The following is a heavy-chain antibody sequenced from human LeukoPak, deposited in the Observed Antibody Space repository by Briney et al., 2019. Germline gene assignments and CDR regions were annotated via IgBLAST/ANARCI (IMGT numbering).Heavy chain of an antibody. J-gene: IGHJ4*02. CDR3: AKVGYYGDEPIDN. V-gene: IGHV3-23*01. Sequence: PGESLRLSCSGSRFTFRSYAMTWVRQAPGKGLEWVSDISSAGGSTYYADSVKGRFSVSRDNSKNTLYLEMNSLRAEDTAIYYCAKVGYYGDEPIDNWGQGTLVTVSS. CDR1: RFTFRSYA. D-gene: IGHD4-17*01. CDR2: ISSAGGST.